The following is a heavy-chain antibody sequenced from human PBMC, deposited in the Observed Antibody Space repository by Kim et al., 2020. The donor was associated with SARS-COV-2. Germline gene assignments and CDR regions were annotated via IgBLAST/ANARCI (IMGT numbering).Heavy chain of an antibody. J-gene: IGHJ4*02. CDR1: GYTFTSYG. Sequence: ASVKVSCKASGYTFTSYGISWVRQAPGQGLEWMGWISAYNGNTNYAQKLQGRVTMTTDTSTSTAYMELRSLRSDDTAVFYCARDPGPLIVGATWDYWGQGTLVTVSS. CDR3: ARDPGPLIVGATWDY. CDR2: ISAYNGNT. D-gene: IGHD1-26*01. V-gene: IGHV1-18*01.